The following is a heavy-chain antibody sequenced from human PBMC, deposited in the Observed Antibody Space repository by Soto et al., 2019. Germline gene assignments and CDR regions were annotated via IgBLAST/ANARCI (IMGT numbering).Heavy chain of an antibody. CDR1: G. V-gene: IGHV3-30*18. Sequence: GMDWVRQAPGKGLEWVAAMSYDGTKEYYVDSVKGRFTISRDNSRNTLFLQLNSLRAEDTAVYYCAKEYGSTWIDHWGQGTLVTVSS. CDR3: AKEYGSTWIDH. J-gene: IGHJ4*02. CDR2: MSYDGTKE. D-gene: IGHD6-13*01.